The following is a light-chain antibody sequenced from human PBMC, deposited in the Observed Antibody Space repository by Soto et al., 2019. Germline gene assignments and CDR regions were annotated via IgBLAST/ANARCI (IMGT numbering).Light chain of an antibody. CDR3: NAFTSSTTLA. CDR1: SSDIGGYNY. CDR2: EVS. J-gene: IGLJ3*02. Sequence: QSALTQPASVSGSPGQSITISCTGTSSDIGGYNYVSWYQQHPGKAPKLMIYEVSNRPSGVSNRFSGSKSGNAASLTISGLQAEDEADYYCNAFTSSTTLAFGGGNKLTVL. V-gene: IGLV2-14*01.